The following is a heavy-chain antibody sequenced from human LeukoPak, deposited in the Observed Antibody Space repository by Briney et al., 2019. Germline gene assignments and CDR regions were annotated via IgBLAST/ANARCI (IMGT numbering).Heavy chain of an antibody. D-gene: IGHD6-13*01. CDR1: GFPFGDYA. V-gene: IGHV3-49*04. CDR2: IRRRAFGETA. J-gene: IGHJ6*02. CDR3: TREGAAAAYGMDV. Sequence: GGSLRLSCTASGFPFGDYAVSLVRRAPGRGLEWVGLIRRRAFGETADYAASVKGRFTISRDDSKSIAYLQMNSLKTEDTAVYYCTREGAAAAYGMDVWGQGTTVTVSS.